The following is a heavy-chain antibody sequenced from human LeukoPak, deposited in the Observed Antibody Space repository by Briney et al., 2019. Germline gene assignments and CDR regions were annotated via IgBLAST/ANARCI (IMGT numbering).Heavy chain of an antibody. J-gene: IGHJ5*01. CDR2: INPNTGNP. D-gene: IGHD3-16*02. CDR1: GYTFTNYA. CDR3: ARAYQRLGGLSFPDS. Sequence: ASVKVSCKSSGYTFTNYAMNWVRQAPGQGLEWMGWINPNTGNPTYAQGFTGRFVFSLDTSVTTTYLQISGLKAEDTAVYYCARAYQRLGGLSFPDSWGQGTLVTVSS. V-gene: IGHV7-4-1*02.